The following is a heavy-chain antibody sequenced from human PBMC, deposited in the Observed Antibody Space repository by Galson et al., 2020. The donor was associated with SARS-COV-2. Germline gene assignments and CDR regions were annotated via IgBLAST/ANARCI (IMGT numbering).Heavy chain of an antibody. J-gene: IGHJ6*02. CDR1: GFSVTRGHF. CDR2: FYQDGTA. V-gene: IGHV4-38-2*01. Sequence: SETLSLTCAASGFSVTRGHFWGWIRQPPGKGLEWIGNFYQDGTAYYNPSLKSRVSISIDTSSNPFSLRLRSVTAADTGVYYCARHAAECSAGICTHHYFAAMDVWGQGTTVIVSS. D-gene: IGHD2-8*02. CDR3: ARHAAECSAGICTHHYFAAMDV.